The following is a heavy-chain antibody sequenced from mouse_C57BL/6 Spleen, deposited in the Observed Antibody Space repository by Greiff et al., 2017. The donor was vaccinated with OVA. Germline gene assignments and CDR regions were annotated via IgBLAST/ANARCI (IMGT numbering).Heavy chain of an antibody. J-gene: IGHJ1*03. V-gene: IGHV1-80*01. Sequence: QVQLQQSGAELVKPGASVKISCKASGYAFSSYWMNWVKQRPGKGLEWIGQIYPGDGDTNYNGKFKGKATLTADKSSSTAYMQLSSLTSEDSAVYFCARGPYYSNYDWYFDVWGTGTTVTVSS. CDR2: IYPGDGDT. CDR3: ARGPYYSNYDWYFDV. D-gene: IGHD2-5*01. CDR1: GYAFSSYW.